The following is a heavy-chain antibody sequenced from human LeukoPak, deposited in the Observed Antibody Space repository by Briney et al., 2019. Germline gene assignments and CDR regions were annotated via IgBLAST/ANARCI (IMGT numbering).Heavy chain of an antibody. D-gene: IGHD3-22*01. J-gene: IGHJ3*02. V-gene: IGHV3-30-3*01. CDR2: ISYDGSNK. Sequence: GGSLRLSCAAYGFTFSSYAMHWVRQAPGKGLEWVAVISYDGSNKYYTDSVKGRFTISRDNSKNTLYLQMNSLGAEDTAVYYCARVGYYDSSGYGGAFDIWGQGTMVTVSS. CDR1: GFTFSSYA. CDR3: ARVGYYDSSGYGGAFDI.